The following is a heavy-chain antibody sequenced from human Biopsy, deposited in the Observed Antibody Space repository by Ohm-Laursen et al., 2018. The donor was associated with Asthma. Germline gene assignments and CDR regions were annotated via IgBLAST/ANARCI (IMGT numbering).Heavy chain of an antibody. CDR2: IFLNDEK. D-gene: IGHD3-3*01. CDR1: GFSLRNARMG. Sequence: TQTLTLTCTVSGFSLRNARMGVTWIRQPPGKALEWLAHIFLNDEKSYSKSLKSRITISKDTAKSQVVLTMSNMDPVDTATYYCARVVNYDFRSGYWFDPWGQGTLVTVSS. J-gene: IGHJ5*02. CDR3: ARVVNYDFRSGYWFDP. V-gene: IGHV2-26*01.